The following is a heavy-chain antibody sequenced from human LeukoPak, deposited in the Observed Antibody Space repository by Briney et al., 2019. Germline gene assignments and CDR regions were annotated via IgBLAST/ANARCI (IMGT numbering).Heavy chain of an antibody. V-gene: IGHV4-34*01. Sequence: PSETLSLTCAVYGGSFSGYYWSWIRQPPGKGLEWIAEINHSGSTNYNPSLKSRVTISVDTSKNQFSLKLSSVTAADTAVYYCARDSYYYGSGSYPFDYWGQGTLVTVSS. CDR1: GGSFSGYY. D-gene: IGHD3-10*01. J-gene: IGHJ4*02. CDR3: ARDSYYYGSGSYPFDY. CDR2: INHSGST.